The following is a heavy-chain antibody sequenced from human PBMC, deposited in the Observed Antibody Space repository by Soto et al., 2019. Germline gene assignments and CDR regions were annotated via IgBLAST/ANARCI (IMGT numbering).Heavy chain of an antibody. D-gene: IGHD7-27*01. CDR3: AGGNWDVFDY. CDR2: IAVGSGYT. CDR1: GFTFTSSA. J-gene: IGHJ4*02. Sequence: SVKVSCKASGFTFTSSAFQWVRQARGQRLEWIGWIAVGSGYTNYNPSLKSRVTISVDTSKNQFSLKLSSVTAADTAVYYCAGGNWDVFDYWGQGTLVTVSS. V-gene: IGHV1-58*01.